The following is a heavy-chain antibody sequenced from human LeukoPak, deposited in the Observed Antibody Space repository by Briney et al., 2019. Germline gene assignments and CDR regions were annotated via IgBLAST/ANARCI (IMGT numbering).Heavy chain of an antibody. Sequence: PGGSLRLSCAASGFTVGINYMSWVRQAPGKGLEWVSVIYSGGSTYYADSVKGRFTITRDSSKNTLYLQMNSLRAEDTAVYYCARGGIITSYAFEIWGQGAMVTVSS. V-gene: IGHV3-53*01. CDR3: ARGGIITSYAFEI. J-gene: IGHJ3*02. CDR2: IYSGGST. CDR1: GFTVGINY. D-gene: IGHD1-26*01.